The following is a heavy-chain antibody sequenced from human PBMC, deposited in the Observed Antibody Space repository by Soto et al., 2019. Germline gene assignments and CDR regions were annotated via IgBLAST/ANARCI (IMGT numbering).Heavy chain of an antibody. J-gene: IGHJ4*02. D-gene: IGHD6-19*01. V-gene: IGHV4-30-2*01. CDR1: GGSISSGGYS. CDR3: ARAGGLGAVAADY. CDR2: IYHSGST. Sequence: QLQLQESGSGLVKPSQTLSLNCAVSGGSISSGGYSWSWIRQPPGQGLEWIGYIYHSGSTYYNPSLKSRVTISVDRSKNQFSLKLSSVTAADTAVYYCARAGGLGAVAADYWGQGTLVTVSS.